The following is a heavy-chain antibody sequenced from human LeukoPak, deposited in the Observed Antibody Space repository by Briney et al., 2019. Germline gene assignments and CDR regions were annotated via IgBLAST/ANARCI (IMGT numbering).Heavy chain of an antibody. CDR3: AREVGAPASDAFDI. V-gene: IGHV1-18*01. D-gene: IGHD1-26*01. Sequence: ASVKVSCKASGYTFTSYGISWVRQAPGQGLEWVGWISAYNGNTNYAQKLQGRVTMTTDTSTSTAYMELSSLRSDDTAVYYCAREVGAPASDAFDIWGQGTMVTVSS. J-gene: IGHJ3*02. CDR2: ISAYNGNT. CDR1: GYTFTSYG.